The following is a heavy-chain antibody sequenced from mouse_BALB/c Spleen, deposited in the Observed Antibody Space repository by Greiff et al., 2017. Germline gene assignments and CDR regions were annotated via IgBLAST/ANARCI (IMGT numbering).Heavy chain of an antibody. CDR2: IDPENGDT. CDR3: NFNSWFAY. CDR1: GFNIKDYY. V-gene: IGHV14-4*02. Sequence: VQLQQSGAELVRSGASVKLSCTASGFNIKDYYMHWVKQRPEQGLEWIGWIDPENGDTEYAPKFQGKATMTADTSSNTAYLQLSSLTSEDTAVYDSNFNSWFAYWGQGTLVTVSA. J-gene: IGHJ3*01.